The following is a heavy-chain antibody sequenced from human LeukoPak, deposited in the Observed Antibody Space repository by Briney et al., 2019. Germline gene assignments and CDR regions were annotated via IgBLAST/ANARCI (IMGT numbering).Heavy chain of an antibody. D-gene: IGHD6-19*01. CDR3: AKDRYSSGWYVDY. Sequence: PGGSLRLSCAASGFTFSSYAMSWVRQAPGKGLEWVSGVSGSGVSTYYADSVKGRFTISRDNSRNTLYLQMNSLRAEDTAVYYCAKDRYSSGWYVDYWGQGTLVTVSS. V-gene: IGHV3-23*01. CDR1: GFTFSSYA. J-gene: IGHJ4*02. CDR2: VSGSGVST.